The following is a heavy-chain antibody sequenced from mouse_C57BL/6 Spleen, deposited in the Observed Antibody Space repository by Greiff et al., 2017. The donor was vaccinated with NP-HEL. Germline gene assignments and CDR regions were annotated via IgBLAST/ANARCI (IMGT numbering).Heavy chain of an antibody. J-gene: IGHJ4*01. CDR2: IYPRSGNT. CDR3: ARSEDNYAMDY. Sequence: VQLQQSGAELARPGASVKLSCKASGYTFTSYGISWVKQRTGQGLEWIGEIYPRSGNTYYNEKFKGKATLTADKSSSTAYMELRSLTSEDSAVYFCARSEDNYAMDYWGQGTSVTVSS. V-gene: IGHV1-81*01. CDR1: GYTFTSYG.